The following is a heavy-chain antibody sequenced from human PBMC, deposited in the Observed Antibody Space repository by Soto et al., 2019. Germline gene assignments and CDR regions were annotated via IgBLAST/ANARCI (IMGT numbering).Heavy chain of an antibody. CDR2: ISYDGSNK. CDR3: ARRRGYCSSTSCPPIDY. J-gene: IGHJ4*02. D-gene: IGHD2-2*01. V-gene: IGHV3-30*03. Sequence: GGSLRLSCAASGFTFSSYGMHWVRQAPGKGLEWVAVISYDGSNKYYADSVKGQFTISRDNSKNTLYLQMNSLRAEDTAVYYCARRRGYCSSTSCPPIDYWGQGTLVTVSS. CDR1: GFTFSSYG.